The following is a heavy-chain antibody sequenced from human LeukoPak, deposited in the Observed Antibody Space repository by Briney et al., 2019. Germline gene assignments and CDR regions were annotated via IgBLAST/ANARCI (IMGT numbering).Heavy chain of an antibody. CDR2: ISYDGSNK. Sequence: GGSLRLSCAASGFTFSSYGMHWVRQAPGKGLECVAAISYDGSNKYYPDSVQGRFTISRDNSKNTLYLQMNSLRAEDTAVYYCAKDYDILTGYYRTYFDYWGQGTLVTVSS. J-gene: IGHJ4*02. CDR1: GFTFSSYG. D-gene: IGHD3-9*01. V-gene: IGHV3-30*18. CDR3: AKDYDILTGYYRTYFDY.